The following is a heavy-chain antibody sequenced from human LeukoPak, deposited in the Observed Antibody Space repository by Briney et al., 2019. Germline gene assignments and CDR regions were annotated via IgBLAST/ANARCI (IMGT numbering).Heavy chain of an antibody. D-gene: IGHD1-26*01. CDR2: IYYSGST. CDR1: VGSISSGCYY. Sequence: SESLSLTCTVSVGSISSGCYYWSWIRQHPGKGLEWIGYIYYSGSTYYNPSLKSRVTISVDTSKNQFSLKLSSVTAADTAVYYCARTIRGSYYFLDYWGQGTLVTVSS. V-gene: IGHV4-31*03. J-gene: IGHJ4*02. CDR3: ARTIRGSYYFLDY.